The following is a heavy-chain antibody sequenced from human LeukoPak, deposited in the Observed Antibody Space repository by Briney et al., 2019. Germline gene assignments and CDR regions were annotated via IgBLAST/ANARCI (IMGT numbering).Heavy chain of an antibody. D-gene: IGHD4-23*01. Sequence: SETLSLTCTVSGGSISSSYCSWIRQPPGKGLEWIGYIYHSESTNYNPSLKSRVTISVDTSKNQFSLKLSSVTAADTAVYYCARQAGGTSGPFDYWGQGTLVIVSS. J-gene: IGHJ4*02. CDR3: ARQAGGTSGPFDY. CDR2: IYHSEST. V-gene: IGHV4-59*08. CDR1: GGSISSSY.